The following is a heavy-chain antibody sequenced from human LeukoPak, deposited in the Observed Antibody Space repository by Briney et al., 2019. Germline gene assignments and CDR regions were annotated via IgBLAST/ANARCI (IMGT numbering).Heavy chain of an antibody. CDR3: ARDIAYDSSGYYSPHFDY. V-gene: IGHV3-53*01. CDR1: GFTVSSNY. CDR2: IYSGGST. Sequence: EGSLRLSCAASGFTVSSNYMSWVRQAPGKGLEWVSVIYSGGSTYYADSVKGRFTISRDNSKNTLYLQMNSLRAEDTAVYYCARDIAYDSSGYYSPHFDYWGQGTLVTVSS. D-gene: IGHD3-22*01. J-gene: IGHJ4*02.